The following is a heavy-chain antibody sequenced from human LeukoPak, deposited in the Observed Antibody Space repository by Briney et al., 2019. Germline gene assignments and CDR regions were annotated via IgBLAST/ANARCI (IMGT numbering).Heavy chain of an antibody. Sequence: GGSLRLSCAASGFTFSSYARSWVRQAPGKGLEGVAAISGSGGSTYYADSVKRRFTSSSDNSKNTLYLQMNSLRAEDTAVYYCAKSWISYGSGSQIWGQGTMVTVSS. J-gene: IGHJ3*02. CDR1: GFTFSSYA. D-gene: IGHD3-10*01. CDR2: ISGSGGST. V-gene: IGHV3-23*01. CDR3: AKSWISYGSGSQI.